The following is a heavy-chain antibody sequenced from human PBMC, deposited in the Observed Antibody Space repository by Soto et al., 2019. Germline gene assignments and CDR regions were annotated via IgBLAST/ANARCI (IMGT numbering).Heavy chain of an antibody. CDR1: GFSLSTSGVG. V-gene: IGHV2-5*02. Sequence: QITLKESGPTLVKPTQTLTLTCTFSGFSLSTSGVGVGWIRQPPGKALEWLALIDWDDDKRYSPSLKSRLTITKDTSKNQVVLTMTNMDPVDTATYYCAHRRAARIMITLGPPKDAFDIWGQGTMVTVSS. CDR2: IDWDDDK. D-gene: IGHD3-16*01. CDR3: AHRRAARIMITLGPPKDAFDI. J-gene: IGHJ3*02.